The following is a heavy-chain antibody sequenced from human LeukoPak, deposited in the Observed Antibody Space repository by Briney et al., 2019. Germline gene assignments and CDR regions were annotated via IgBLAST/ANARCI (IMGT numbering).Heavy chain of an antibody. D-gene: IGHD3-22*01. V-gene: IGHV3-66*01. Sequence: GGSLRLSSAASGFAVSTNYMSWVRQAPGKGLEWVSSISGVGSTSYADSVKGRFTISRDNARSTLYLLMDSLRAEDTAVYYCARSGYYYDSSGSSSWGQGTLVTVSS. J-gene: IGHJ5*02. CDR1: GFAVSTNY. CDR2: ISGVGST. CDR3: ARSGYYYDSSGSSS.